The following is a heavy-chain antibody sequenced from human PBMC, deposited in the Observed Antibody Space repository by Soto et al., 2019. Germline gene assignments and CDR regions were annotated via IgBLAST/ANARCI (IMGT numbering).Heavy chain of an antibody. CDR1: GFTFSSYG. V-gene: IGHV3-30*18. D-gene: IGHD3-22*01. CDR3: AKSPYDSSGYYYYFHY. J-gene: IGHJ4*02. CDR2: VSSGGSDK. Sequence: PGGSLRLSCAASGFTFSSYGMHWVRQAPGEGLEWVADVSSGGSDKHYADSVKGRFTISRDNSKNTLYLQMNSLTPEDTAVYYCAKSPYDSSGYYYYFHYWGQGTLVPVSS.